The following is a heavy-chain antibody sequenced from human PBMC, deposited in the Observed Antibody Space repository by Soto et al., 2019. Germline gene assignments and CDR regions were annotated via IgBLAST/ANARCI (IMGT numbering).Heavy chain of an antibody. V-gene: IGHV4-31*03. Sequence: QVQLQESGPGLVKPSQPLSLTCTVSGGSISSGGYYWSWIRQHPGKGLEWIGYIYYSGSTYYNPSLKSRVTISVHTSKNQCSLKRSSVTAADTAVYYCARDRLLLWCGDGPMWGMDVWGQGTTVTVSS. CDR2: IYYSGST. CDR1: GGSISSGGYY. CDR3: ARDRLLLWCGDGPMWGMDV. J-gene: IGHJ6*02. D-gene: IGHD3-10*01.